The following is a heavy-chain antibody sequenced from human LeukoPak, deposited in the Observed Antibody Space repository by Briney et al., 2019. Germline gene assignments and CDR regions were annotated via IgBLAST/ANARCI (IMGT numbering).Heavy chain of an antibody. Sequence: PGGSLRLSCAASGFTFSNYVIHWVRQAPGKGLEWVGRILSKSEGGTADYSSPVKGRFTISRDDSKNTLYLQMDSLKTEDTAIYYCTTESYDTWGQGTLVTVSS. D-gene: IGHD3-16*01. J-gene: IGHJ4*02. CDR3: TTESYDT. CDR2: ILSKSEGGTA. CDR1: GFTFSNYV. V-gene: IGHV3-15*01.